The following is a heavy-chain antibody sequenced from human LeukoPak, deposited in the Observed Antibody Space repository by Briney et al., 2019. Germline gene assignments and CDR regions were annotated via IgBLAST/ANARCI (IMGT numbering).Heavy chain of an antibody. CDR1: GFTFDDYA. Sequence: GGSLRLSCAASGFTFDDYAMHWVRQAPGKGLEWVSLISGDGGSTYYADSVKGRFTISRDNSKNSLYLQMNSLRTGDTDLYYCAKGQVYSSGWGDYFDYWGQGTQVTVSS. CDR2: ISGDGGST. CDR3: AKGQVYSSGWGDYFDY. V-gene: IGHV3-43*02. J-gene: IGHJ4*02. D-gene: IGHD6-19*01.